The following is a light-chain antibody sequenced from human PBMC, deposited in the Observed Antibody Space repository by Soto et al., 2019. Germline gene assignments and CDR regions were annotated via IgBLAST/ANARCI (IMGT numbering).Light chain of an antibody. V-gene: IGKV2-28*01. CDR1: QSVLHSNGYNY. CDR3: MQALQTPPYT. Sequence: DIVMTQSPLSLPVTPGEPASISCRSSQSVLHSNGYNYLDWYLQKPGQSQQLLIYWGSNRASEVPDRFSGSGSGTDFTLQISRVEAEDVGVYYCMQALQTPPYTFGQGTKLEIK. J-gene: IGKJ2*01. CDR2: WGS.